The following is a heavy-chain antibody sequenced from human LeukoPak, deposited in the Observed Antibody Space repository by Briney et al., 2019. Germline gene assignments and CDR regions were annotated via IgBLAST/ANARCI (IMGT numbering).Heavy chain of an antibody. Sequence: GASVKVSCKASGYTFASYDINWVRQATGHRLEWMGWMNPNSGNTGYAQKFQGRVTMTRDTSINTTYMELSNLRSEDTAVYYCAGSTDSSAPYYYYHMDVWGEGTTVTVSS. D-gene: IGHD6-6*01. CDR1: GYTFASYD. V-gene: IGHV1-8*01. CDR3: AGSTDSSAPYYYYHMDV. CDR2: MNPNSGNT. J-gene: IGHJ6*03.